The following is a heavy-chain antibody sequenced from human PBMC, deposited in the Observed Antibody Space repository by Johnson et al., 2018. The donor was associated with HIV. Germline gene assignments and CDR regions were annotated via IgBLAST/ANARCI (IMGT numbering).Heavy chain of an antibody. V-gene: IGHV3-20*04. CDR3: ARYHYDSSGYQVGFVRPPNTVFDI. D-gene: IGHD3-22*01. CDR2: INWNGGSI. J-gene: IGHJ3*02. Sequence: VQVVESGGGVVRPGGSLRLSCIGSGFTFDDYGMSWVRQGPGKGLEWVYGINWNGGSIDYGDSVKGRFTISRDNAKNSLYLQMNNLRAEDTALYYCARYHYDSSGYQVGFVRPPNTVFDIWGQGTMVTVSS. CDR1: GFTFDDYG.